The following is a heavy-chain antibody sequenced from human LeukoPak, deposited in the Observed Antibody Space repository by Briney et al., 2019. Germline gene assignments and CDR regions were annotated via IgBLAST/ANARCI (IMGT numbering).Heavy chain of an antibody. Sequence: PSETLSLTCTVSGGSISSSSYYWGWIRQPPGKGLEWIGSIYYSGSTYYNPSLKSRVTISVDTSKNQFSLKLSSVTAADTAVYYCARSVDTAMERYFDHWGQGTLVTVSS. V-gene: IGHV4-39*01. CDR3: ARSVDTAMERYFDH. CDR1: GGSISSSSYY. J-gene: IGHJ4*02. CDR2: IYYSGST. D-gene: IGHD5-18*01.